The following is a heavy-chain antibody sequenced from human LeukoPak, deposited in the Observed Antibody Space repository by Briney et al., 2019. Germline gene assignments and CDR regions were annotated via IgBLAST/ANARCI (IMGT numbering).Heavy chain of an antibody. D-gene: IGHD3-10*01. V-gene: IGHV1-2*02. CDR2: INPNSGGT. Sequence: ASVKVSCKTSGYTFTGYFIHWVRQAPGQGLEWMGWINPNSGGTRYAQKFQGRLTMTRDTSISTAYMELSSLRSDDTAVYYCARDFFPRGGSEYFQHWGQGTLVTASS. J-gene: IGHJ1*01. CDR3: ARDFFPRGGSEYFQH. CDR1: GYTFTGYF.